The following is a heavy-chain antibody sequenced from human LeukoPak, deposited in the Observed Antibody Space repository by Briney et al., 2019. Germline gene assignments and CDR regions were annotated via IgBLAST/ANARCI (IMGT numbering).Heavy chain of an antibody. CDR3: ARDRPYYDILTGLDAFDI. D-gene: IGHD3-9*01. V-gene: IGHV4-39*07. CDR1: GGSISSSSYY. J-gene: IGHJ3*02. CDR2: IYYSGST. Sequence: SETLSLTCTVSGGSISSSSYYWGWIRQPPGKGLEWIGSIYYSGSTYYNPSLKSRVTISVDTSKNQFSLKLSSVTAADTAVYYCARDRPYYDILTGLDAFDIWGQGTVVTVSS.